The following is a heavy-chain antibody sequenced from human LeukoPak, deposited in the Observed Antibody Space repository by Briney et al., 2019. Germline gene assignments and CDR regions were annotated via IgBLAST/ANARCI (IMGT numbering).Heavy chain of an antibody. CDR3: ARDRIAVAGTNYDYGMDV. CDR2: ISAYNGNT. J-gene: IGHJ6*04. CDR1: GYTFTSYG. D-gene: IGHD6-19*01. V-gene: IGHV1-18*04. Sequence: ASVKVSCKASGYTFTSYGISWVRQAPGQGLEWMGWISAYNGNTNYAQKLQGRVTMTTDTSTSTAYMELRSLRSDDTAVYYCARDRIAVAGTNYDYGMDVWGKGTTRTLSS.